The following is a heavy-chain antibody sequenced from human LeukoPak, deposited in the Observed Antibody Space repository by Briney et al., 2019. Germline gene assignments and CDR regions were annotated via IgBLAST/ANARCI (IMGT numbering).Heavy chain of an antibody. Sequence: ASVKVSCKASGGTFSSYTISWVRQAPGRGLEWMGRIIPILGIANYAQKFQGRVTITADKSTSTAYMELSSLRSEDTAVYYCARDRGDVVVPAATFDYWGQGTLVTVSS. V-gene: IGHV1-69*04. CDR2: IIPILGIA. CDR1: GGTFSSYT. CDR3: ARDRGDVVVPAATFDY. D-gene: IGHD2-2*01. J-gene: IGHJ4*02.